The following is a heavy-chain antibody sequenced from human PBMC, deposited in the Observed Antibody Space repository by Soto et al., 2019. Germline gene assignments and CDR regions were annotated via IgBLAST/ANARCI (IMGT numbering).Heavy chain of an antibody. V-gene: IGHV4-34*01. D-gene: IGHD2-15*01. Sequence: SETLSLTCAVCCGSFSSYYWIWIRQPAGKCLEWIGEVNHSGSTNYNPSLKSRVTISVATSKNRFSLKLSSVTAADTAVHYWARGLSSPWSYGREVWVQRPTVT. J-gene: IGHJ6*02. CDR1: CGSFSSYY. CDR2: VNHSGST. CDR3: ARGLSSPWSYGREV.